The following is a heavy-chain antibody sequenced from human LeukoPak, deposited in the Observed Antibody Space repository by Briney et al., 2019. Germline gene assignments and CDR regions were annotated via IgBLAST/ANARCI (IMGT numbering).Heavy chain of an antibody. CDR3: ARDDWVNDSSGYYYSKSVY. CDR2: INHSGST. Sequence: SETLSLTCAVYGGSFSGYYWSWIRQPPGKGLEWIGEINHSGSTNYNPSLKSRVTISVDTSKNQFSLELSSVTAADTAVYYCARDDWVNDSSGYYYSKSVYWGQGTLVTVSS. D-gene: IGHD3-22*01. CDR1: GGSFSGYY. J-gene: IGHJ4*02. V-gene: IGHV4-34*01.